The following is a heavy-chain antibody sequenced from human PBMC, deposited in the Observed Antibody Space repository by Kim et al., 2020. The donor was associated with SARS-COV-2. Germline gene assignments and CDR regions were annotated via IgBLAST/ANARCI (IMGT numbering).Heavy chain of an antibody. CDR3: ARLFDFGDYVRGFDI. CDR2: IRTKANSYAT. V-gene: IGHV3-73*01. D-gene: IGHD4-17*01. J-gene: IGHJ3*02. CDR1: DFTFSGSD. Sequence: GGSLRLSCAASDFTFSGSDMHWVRQAPGKGLEWVGRIRTKANSYATAYSASLRGRFTISRDDSRNTAHLQMNSLKSEDTAVYFCARLFDFGDYVRGFDIWGQGTMVTVS.